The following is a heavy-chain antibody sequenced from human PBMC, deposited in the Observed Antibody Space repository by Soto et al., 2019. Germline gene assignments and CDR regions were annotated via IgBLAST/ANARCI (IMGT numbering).Heavy chain of an antibody. CDR1: GFTFSSYA. Sequence: GGSLRLSCAASGFTFSSYAMSWVRQAPGKGLEWVSAISGSGGSTYYADSVKGRFTISRDNSKNTLYLQMNSLRAEDTAVYYCAKESITMIVVVITEVWFDPWGQGTLVTVSS. V-gene: IGHV3-23*01. J-gene: IGHJ5*02. CDR3: AKESITMIVVVITEVWFDP. D-gene: IGHD3-22*01. CDR2: ISGSGGST.